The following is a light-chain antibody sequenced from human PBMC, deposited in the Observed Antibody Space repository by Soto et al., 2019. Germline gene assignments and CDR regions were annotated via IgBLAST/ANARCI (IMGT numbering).Light chain of an antibody. CDR2: DVT. CDR1: SSDVGDYNY. V-gene: IGLV2-11*01. Sequence: QSALTQPRSVSGSPGQSVTISCTGTSSDVGDYNYVSWYQQHPGKAPKLMIFDVTERPSGVPDRFSGSKSGNTASLTISGLQADDGADYYCCSYAGSYTWVFGGGTKLTVL. CDR3: CSYAGSYTWV. J-gene: IGLJ3*02.